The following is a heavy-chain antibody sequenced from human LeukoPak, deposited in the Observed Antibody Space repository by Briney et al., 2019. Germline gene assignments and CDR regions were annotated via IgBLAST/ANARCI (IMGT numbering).Heavy chain of an antibody. Sequence: GGSLRLSCAASGFTFTSYAMSWVRQAPGRGLEWVSCISTSGGSTYYADSVKGRFTISRDNSKNTLYLQMNSLRAEDTALYYCAKSPSVVTDAFDIWGQGTMVTVSS. CDR1: GFTFTSYA. CDR3: AKSPSVVTDAFDI. V-gene: IGHV3-23*01. D-gene: IGHD2-21*02. CDR2: ISTSGGST. J-gene: IGHJ3*02.